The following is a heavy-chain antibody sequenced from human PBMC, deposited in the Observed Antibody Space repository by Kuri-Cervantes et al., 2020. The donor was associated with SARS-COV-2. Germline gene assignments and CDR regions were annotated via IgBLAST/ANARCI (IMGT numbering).Heavy chain of an antibody. D-gene: IGHD3-3*01. CDR1: GYTFTSYD. J-gene: IGHJ3*02. V-gene: IGHV1-8*01. CDR2: MNPNSGNT. CDR3: ARGRVLPSITIFGVVHHDAFDN. Sequence: ASVKVSCKASGYTFTSYDINWVRQATGQGLEWMGWMNPNSGNTGYAQKFQGRVTMTRNTSISTAYMELSSLRSEDTAVYYCARGRVLPSITIFGVVHHDAFDNWGQGTMVTVSS.